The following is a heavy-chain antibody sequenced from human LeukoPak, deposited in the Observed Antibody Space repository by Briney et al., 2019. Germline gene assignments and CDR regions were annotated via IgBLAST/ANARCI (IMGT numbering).Heavy chain of an antibody. V-gene: IGHV4-59*08. D-gene: IGHD2-8*01. J-gene: IGHJ5*02. Sequence: SETLSLTCTVSGGSISSYYWSWIRQPPGKGLEWIGYIYYSGSTNYNPSLKSRVTISVDTSKNQFSLKLSSVTAADTAVYYCARLLGLKLYSGFDPWGQGTLVTVSS. CDR1: GGSISSYY. CDR3: ARLLGLKLYSGFDP. CDR2: IYYSGST.